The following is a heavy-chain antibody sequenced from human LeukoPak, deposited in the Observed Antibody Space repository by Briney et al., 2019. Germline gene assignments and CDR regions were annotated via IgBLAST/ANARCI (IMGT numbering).Heavy chain of an antibody. CDR3: AQVGGTYFAFDI. J-gene: IGHJ3*02. CDR1: GGSFSGYY. Sequence: SETLSLTCAVYGGSFSGYYWGWIRQPPGKGLEWIGEIYHSGSTNYNPSLKSRVTISVDKSKNQFSLKLSSVTAADTAVYYCAQVGGTYFAFDIWGQGTMVTVSS. D-gene: IGHD3-16*01. CDR2: IYHSGST. V-gene: IGHV4-34*01.